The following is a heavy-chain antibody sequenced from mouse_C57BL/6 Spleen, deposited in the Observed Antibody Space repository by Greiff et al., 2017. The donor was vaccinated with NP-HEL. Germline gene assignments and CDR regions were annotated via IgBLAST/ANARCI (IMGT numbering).Heavy chain of an antibody. CDR2: ISSGGSYT. V-gene: IGHV5-6*01. CDR1: GFTFSSYG. CDR3: ARQEGTGTNFDY. Sequence: EVKLVESGGDLVKPGGSLKLSCAASGFTFSSYGMSWVRQTPDKRLEWVATISSGGSYTYYPDSVKGRFTISRDNAKNTLYLQMSSLKSEDTAMYYCARQEGTGTNFDYWGQGTTLTVSS. D-gene: IGHD2-14*01. J-gene: IGHJ2*01.